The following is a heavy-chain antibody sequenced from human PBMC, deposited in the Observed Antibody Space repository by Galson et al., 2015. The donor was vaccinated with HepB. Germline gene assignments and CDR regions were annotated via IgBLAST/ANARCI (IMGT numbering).Heavy chain of an antibody. CDR2: TYYRSKWYN. CDR3: ARGSRYYYDSSGYYQEPYYYYYMDV. D-gene: IGHD3-22*01. CDR1: GDSVSSNSAA. V-gene: IGHV6-1*01. Sequence: CAISGDSVSSNSAAWNWIRQSPSRGLEWLGRTYYRSKWYNDYAVSVKSRITINPDTSKNQFSLQLNSVTPEDTAVYYCARGSRYYYDSSGYYQEPYYYYYMDVWGKGTTVTVSS. J-gene: IGHJ6*03.